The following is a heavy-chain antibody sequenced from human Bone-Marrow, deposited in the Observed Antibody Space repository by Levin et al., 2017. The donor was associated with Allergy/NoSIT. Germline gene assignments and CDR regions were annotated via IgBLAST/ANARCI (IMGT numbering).Heavy chain of an antibody. CDR2: IYPGDSDT. D-gene: IGHD3-22*01. CDR1: GYNFSTDW. Sequence: HGESLKISCQGSGYNFSTDWIAWVRQMPGKGLEWMGIIYPGDSDTRYSPSFQGQVTFSADKTISTAYLQWSSLEASDTAIYYCARRRYYESSGCGYYYCLDVWGQGTTVTVSS. CDR3: ARRRYYESSGCGYYYCLDV. J-gene: IGHJ6*02. V-gene: IGHV5-51*01.